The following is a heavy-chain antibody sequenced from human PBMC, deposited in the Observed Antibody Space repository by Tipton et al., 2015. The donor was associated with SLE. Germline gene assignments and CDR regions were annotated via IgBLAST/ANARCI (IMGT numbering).Heavy chain of an antibody. V-gene: IGHV3-33*01. CDR3: ARDKPNQLLYDY. D-gene: IGHD2-2*02. CDR1: GFTFSSYG. Sequence: SLRLSCAASGFTFSSYGMRWVRQAPGKGLEWVAVIWYDGSNKYYADSVKGRFTISRDNSKNTLYLQMNSLRAEDTAVYYCARDKPNQLLYDYWGQGTLVTASS. J-gene: IGHJ4*02. CDR2: IWYDGSNK.